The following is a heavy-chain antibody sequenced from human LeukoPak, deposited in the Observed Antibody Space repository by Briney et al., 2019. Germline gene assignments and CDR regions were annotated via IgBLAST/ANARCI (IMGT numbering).Heavy chain of an antibody. J-gene: IGHJ4*02. CDR1: GGSISSGGYY. CDR2: IYYSGST. V-gene: IGHV4-31*03. Sequence: PSETLSLTCTVSGGSISSGGYYWSWIRQHPGKGLEWIGYIYYSGSTYYNPSLKSRVTISVDTSKNQFSLKLSSVTAADTAVYYCARGLRGDYDSSGYEHSWGQGTLVTVSS. D-gene: IGHD3-22*01. CDR3: ARGLRGDYDSSGYEHS.